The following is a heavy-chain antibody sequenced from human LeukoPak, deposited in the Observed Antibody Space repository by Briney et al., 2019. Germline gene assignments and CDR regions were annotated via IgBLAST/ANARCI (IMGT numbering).Heavy chain of an antibody. D-gene: IGHD4-17*01. CDR3: ARRLNNGDFGNDY. V-gene: IGHV3-21*01. CDR2: IIGSSRYI. Sequence: PVGSLRLSCAASGFTFTTYSINCVRQAPGKGLEWVSTIIGSSRYIYFADSVRGRFTISRDNAKNSLYLQMNSLRAEDTAVYYCARRLNNGDFGNDYWGQGTLVTVSS. J-gene: IGHJ4*02. CDR1: GFTFTTYS.